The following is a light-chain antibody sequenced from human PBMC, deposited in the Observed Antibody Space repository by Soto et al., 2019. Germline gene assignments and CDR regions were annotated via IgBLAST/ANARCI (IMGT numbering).Light chain of an antibody. Sequence: QSVLTQPRSVSGSPGQSVTISCTGTSNDVGGYDYVSWYQQHPGKAPKLIIYDVSKRPSGVPDRFSGSKSGNTASLTISGLQAEDEAVYYCCSYAGTSSYVFGTGTKVTVL. V-gene: IGLV2-11*01. CDR1: SNDVGGYDY. CDR2: DVS. CDR3: CSYAGTSSYV. J-gene: IGLJ1*01.